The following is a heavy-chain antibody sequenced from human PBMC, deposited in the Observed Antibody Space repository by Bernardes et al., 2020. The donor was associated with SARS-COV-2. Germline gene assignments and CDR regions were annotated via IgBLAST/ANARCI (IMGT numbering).Heavy chain of an antibody. CDR1: GFTFSTFA. Sequence: GGSLRLSCAASGFTFSTFAMTWVRKAPGKGLEWVSAISGSGSGTYYADPVKGRFTFSRDNSKNILYLQLNSLRAEDTAVYFYAKGRIGSDFWSGHSLWGQGTLMTVTS. CDR3: AKGRIGSDFWSGHSL. J-gene: IGHJ4*03. CDR2: ISGSGSGT. V-gene: IGHV3-23*01. D-gene: IGHD3-3*01.